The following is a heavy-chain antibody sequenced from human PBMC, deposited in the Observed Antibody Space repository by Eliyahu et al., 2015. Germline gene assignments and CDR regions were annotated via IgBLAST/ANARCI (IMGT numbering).Heavy chain of an antibody. CDR3: AKGPDYGSGSAPPAHGMDV. D-gene: IGHD3-10*01. V-gene: IGHV3-30*18. CDR2: ISYDGSNK. Sequence: LSCAASGFTFSSYGMHWVRQAPGKGLEWVAVISYDGSNKYYADSVKGRFTISRDNSKNTLYLQMNSLRAEDTAVYYCAKGPDYGSGSAPPAHGMDVWGQGTTVTVSS. CDR1: GFTFSSYG. J-gene: IGHJ6*02.